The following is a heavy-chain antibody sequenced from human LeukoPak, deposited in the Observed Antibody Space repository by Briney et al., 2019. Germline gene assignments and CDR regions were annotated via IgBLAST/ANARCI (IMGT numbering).Heavy chain of an antibody. V-gene: IGHV4-38-2*02. CDR2: TYYRGTT. D-gene: IGHD1-1*01. CDR1: GYSISSGYY. Sequence: SETLSLTCTVSGYSISSGYYWGWIRQPPGKGLEWIGSTYYRGTTYYNPSLKSRVTISVDTSKNQFSLKLSSVTAADTAVYYCARDWNRYAYWGQGTLVTVSS. CDR3: ARDWNRYAY. J-gene: IGHJ4*02.